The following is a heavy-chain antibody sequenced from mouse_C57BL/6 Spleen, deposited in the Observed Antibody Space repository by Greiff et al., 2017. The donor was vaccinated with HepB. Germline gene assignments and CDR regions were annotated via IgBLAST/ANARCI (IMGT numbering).Heavy chain of an antibody. J-gene: IGHJ4*01. Sequence: VKLQESGAELARPGASVKLSCKASGYTFTSYGISWVKQRTGQGLEWIGEIYPRSGNTYYNEKFKGKATLTADKSSSTAYMELRSLTSEDSAVYFCARIFYGSSSLYAMDYWGPGTSVTVSS. V-gene: IGHV1-81*01. CDR1: GYTFTSYG. CDR2: IYPRSGNT. CDR3: ARIFYGSSSLYAMDY. D-gene: IGHD1-1*01.